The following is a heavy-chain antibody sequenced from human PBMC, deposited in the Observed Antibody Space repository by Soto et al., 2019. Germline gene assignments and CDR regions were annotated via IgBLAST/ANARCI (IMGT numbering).Heavy chain of an antibody. CDR3: ARCSEDYYYGMDV. V-gene: IGHV1-3*01. Sequence: QVQLVQSGAEVKKPGASVKVSCKASGYTFTSYAMHWVRQAPGQRLERMGWINAGNGNTKYSQKFQGRVTITRDTSASTAYMELSSLRSEDTAVDYCARCSEDYYYGMDVWGQGTTVTVSS. CDR1: GYTFTSYA. J-gene: IGHJ6*02. CDR2: INAGNGNT. D-gene: IGHD6-6*01.